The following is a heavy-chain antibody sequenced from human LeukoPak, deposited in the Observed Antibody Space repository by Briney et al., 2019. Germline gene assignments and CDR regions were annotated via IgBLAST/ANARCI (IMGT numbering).Heavy chain of an antibody. D-gene: IGHD3-22*01. Sequence: PGGSLRLSCAASGFTFSSYSMNWVRQAPGKGLEWVSSISSSSSYIYYADSVKGRFTISRDNAKNSLYLQMNSLRAEDTAVYYCAKDRHYYDSRPLDYWGQGTLVTVSS. V-gene: IGHV3-21*04. J-gene: IGHJ4*02. CDR3: AKDRHYYDSRPLDY. CDR1: GFTFSSYS. CDR2: ISSSSSYI.